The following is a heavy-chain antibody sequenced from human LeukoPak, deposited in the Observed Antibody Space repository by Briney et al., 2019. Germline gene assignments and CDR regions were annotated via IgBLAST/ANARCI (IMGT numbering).Heavy chain of an antibody. V-gene: IGHV1-69*01. Sequence: SVKVSCKASGGTFSSYAISWVRQAPGQGLEWMGGIIPIFGTANYAQKFQGRVTITADESTSTAYMELCSLRSEDTAVYYCARERGDCSGGSCYVDAFDIWGQGTMVTVSS. CDR3: ARERGDCSGGSCYVDAFDI. CDR2: IIPIFGTA. D-gene: IGHD2-15*01. CDR1: GGTFSSYA. J-gene: IGHJ3*02.